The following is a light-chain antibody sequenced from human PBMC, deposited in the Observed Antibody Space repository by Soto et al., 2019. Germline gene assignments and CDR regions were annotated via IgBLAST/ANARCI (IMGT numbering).Light chain of an antibody. Sequence: AIRMTQSPSSFSASTGDRVTITCRASQGISSYLAWYQRKPGKAPKLLIYAASSLQSGVSSRFSGSGSGTDFTLTINSLQPEDFATYYCQQSYSTTRTFGQGTKVDNK. CDR1: QGISSY. CDR3: QQSYSTTRT. J-gene: IGKJ1*01. V-gene: IGKV1-8*01. CDR2: AAS.